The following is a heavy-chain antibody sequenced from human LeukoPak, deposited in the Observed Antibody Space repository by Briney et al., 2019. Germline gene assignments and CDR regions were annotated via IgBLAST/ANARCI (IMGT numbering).Heavy chain of an antibody. Sequence: GGSLRLSCAASGFTFSSYNINWVRQAPGKGLEWVSSITSDSSYIYYLDSVKGRFTISRDNAKNSLYLQMNSLRVEDTAVYYCARDAELPYYDILTGYPRENYYYYGMDVWGQGTTVTVSS. V-gene: IGHV3-21*01. CDR2: ITSDSSYI. D-gene: IGHD3-9*01. CDR3: ARDAELPYYDILTGYPRENYYYYGMDV. J-gene: IGHJ6*02. CDR1: GFTFSSYN.